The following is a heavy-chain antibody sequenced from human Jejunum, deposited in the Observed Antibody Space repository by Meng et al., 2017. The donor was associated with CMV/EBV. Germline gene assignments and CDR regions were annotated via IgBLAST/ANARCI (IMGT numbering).Heavy chain of an antibody. Sequence: VSVGSISNGDSYLTWIRQSPGKGLEWIGYIYYSGNTFYHPSLQSRVSISVDTSKNQFSLNLGSVTAADTALYYCATRLSASAQIDNWGQGTLVTVSS. CDR1: VGSISNGDSY. CDR3: ATRLSASAQIDN. V-gene: IGHV4-30-4*08. D-gene: IGHD3-16*01. CDR2: IYYSGNT. J-gene: IGHJ4*02.